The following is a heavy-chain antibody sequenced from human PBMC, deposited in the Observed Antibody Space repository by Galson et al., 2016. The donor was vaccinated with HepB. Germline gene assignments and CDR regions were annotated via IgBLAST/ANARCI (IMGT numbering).Heavy chain of an antibody. V-gene: IGHV3-23*01. CDR3: AKDLRGLNFNLLDH. D-gene: IGHD1-1*01. CDR2: ISHSGNSA. CDR1: GFSFSDYG. J-gene: IGHJ4*02. Sequence: SLRLSCAASGFSFSDYGMSWVRQAPGRGLEWVSAISHSGNSAYHADSVKGRFLVSRDNSKNTLHLQMNSLRAEDTAIYFCAKDLRGLNFNLLDHGGQGILVTVSS.